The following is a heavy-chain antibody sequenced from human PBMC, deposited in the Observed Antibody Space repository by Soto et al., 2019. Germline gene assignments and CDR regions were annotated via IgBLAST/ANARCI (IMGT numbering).Heavy chain of an antibody. Sequence: PGGSLRLSCAASGFTFSSYAMHWVRQAPGKGLEWVAVISYDGSNKYYADSVKGRFTISRDNSKNTLYLQMNSLRAEDTAVYYCARDRGYGGKAQKMDVWGQGTTVTVSS. J-gene: IGHJ6*02. CDR1: GFTFSSYA. CDR3: ARDRGYGGKAQKMDV. D-gene: IGHD2-15*01. CDR2: ISYDGSNK. V-gene: IGHV3-30-3*01.